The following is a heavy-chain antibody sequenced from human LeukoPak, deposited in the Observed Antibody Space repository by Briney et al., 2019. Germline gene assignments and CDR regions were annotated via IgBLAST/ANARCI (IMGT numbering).Heavy chain of an antibody. V-gene: IGHV3-48*01. D-gene: IGHD3-10*01. Sequence: TGGSLRLSCAASGLTFSSYSMNWVRQAPGKGLEWVSYISSSSSTIYYADSVKGRFTISRDNAKNSLYLQMNSLRVEDTAVYYCARTRYYYNSRSYGAPYYFDYWGQGTLVTVSS. J-gene: IGHJ4*02. CDR1: GLTFSSYS. CDR3: ARTRYYYNSRSYGAPYYFDY. CDR2: ISSSSSTI.